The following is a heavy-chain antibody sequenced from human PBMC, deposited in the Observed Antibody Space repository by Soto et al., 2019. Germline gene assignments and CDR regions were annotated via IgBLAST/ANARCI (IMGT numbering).Heavy chain of an antibody. V-gene: IGHV3-11*05. Sequence: WGASEGTSVDFYMSWISKAPGKGLEWVSYISSSSSYTNYADSVKGRFTISRDNAKNSLYLQMNSLRAEDTAVYYCARAPPGDNAPPDAFDIWGQGTMVTVSS. CDR2: ISSSSSYT. D-gene: IGHD7-27*01. J-gene: IGHJ3*02. CDR1: EGTSVDFY. CDR3: ARAPPGDNAPPDAFDI.